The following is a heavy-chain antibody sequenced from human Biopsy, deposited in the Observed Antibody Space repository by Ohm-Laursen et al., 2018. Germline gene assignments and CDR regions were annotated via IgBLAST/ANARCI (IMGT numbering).Heavy chain of an antibody. V-gene: IGHV4-59*01. J-gene: IGHJ3*01. D-gene: IGHD3-3*01. CDR3: ARLYRLDDYWNDDPPDAFDV. CDR1: GGSIRSDY. CDR2: ISGRGAT. Sequence: GTLSLTCTVSGGSIRSDYWSWTRQSPRKGLEWIGHISGRGATNYNPSLRGRVTISVDTSKNQFSLKLSSVTAADTAVFFCARLYRLDDYWNDDPPDAFDVWGQGTMVTVSS.